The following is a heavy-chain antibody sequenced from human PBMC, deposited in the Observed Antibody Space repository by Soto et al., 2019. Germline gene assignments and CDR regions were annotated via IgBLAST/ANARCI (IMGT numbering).Heavy chain of an antibody. Sequence: GGSLILSCAASRFTFSTYEMNWVRQAPGKGLEWVSYISSSGYTVYYADSVKGRFTISRDNTRNSLYLQMNSLRDEDTALYYCVRYCSTTLCNGVATRTFDYWGQGTLVTVSS. D-gene: IGHD2-2*01. CDR3: VRYCSTTLCNGVATRTFDY. V-gene: IGHV3-48*03. CDR1: RFTFSTYE. CDR2: ISSSGYTV. J-gene: IGHJ4*02.